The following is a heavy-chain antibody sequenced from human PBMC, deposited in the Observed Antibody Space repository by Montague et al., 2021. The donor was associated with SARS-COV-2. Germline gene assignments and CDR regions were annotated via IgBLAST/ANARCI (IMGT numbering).Heavy chain of an antibody. Sequence: SETLSLTCAGDLDSGVVEYRRRSEQHTAKRQASKGEVSRRGSANYNPSLKSRVTISVDTSKNQFSLKLSSVTAADTAVYYCARVRYYGSGTSLGMDIWGQGTTVTVSS. V-gene: IGHV4-34*01. CDR2: VSRRGSA. J-gene: IGHJ6*02. D-gene: IGHD3-10*01. CDR1: LDSGVVEY. CDR3: ARVRYYGSGTSLGMDI.